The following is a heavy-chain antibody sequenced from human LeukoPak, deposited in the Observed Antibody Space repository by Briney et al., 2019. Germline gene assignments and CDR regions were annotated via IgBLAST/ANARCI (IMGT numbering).Heavy chain of an antibody. V-gene: IGHV4-39*07. Sequence: SETLSLTCTVSGGSISSSSYYWGWIRQPPGKGLEWIGSIFYSGSTYYNPSLKSRVTISVDTSKNQFSLKLSSVTAADTAVYYCARAATANYYYYYMDVWGKGTTVTISS. CDR3: ARAATANYYYYYMDV. CDR2: IFYSGST. J-gene: IGHJ6*03. CDR1: GGSISSSSYY. D-gene: IGHD2-21*02.